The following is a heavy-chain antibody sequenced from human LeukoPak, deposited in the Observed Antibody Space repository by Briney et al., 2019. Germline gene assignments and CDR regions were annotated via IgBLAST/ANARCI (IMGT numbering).Heavy chain of an antibody. CDR3: AKEDHFAS. CDR2: ITWNSGSI. Sequence: GGSLRLSCAASGFTFDDYTMHWVRQAPGKGLEWVSGITWNSGSIGYADSVRGRFTISRDNAKNTLYLEMNSLRAEDTALYYCAKEDHFASWGQGTLVTVSS. CDR1: GFTFDDYT. J-gene: IGHJ4*02. V-gene: IGHV3-9*01.